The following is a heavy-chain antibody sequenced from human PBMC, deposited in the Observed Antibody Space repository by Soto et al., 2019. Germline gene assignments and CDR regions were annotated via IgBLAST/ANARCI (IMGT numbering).Heavy chain of an antibody. CDR3: AREAGGDPGCYFDY. D-gene: IGHD2-21*02. CDR1: GFTFSSYA. CDR2: ISYDGSNK. V-gene: IGHV3-30-3*01. J-gene: IGHJ4*02. Sequence: QVQLVESGEGVVQPGRSLRLSCAASGFTFSSYAMHWVRQAPGKGLEWVAVISYDGSNKYYADSVKGRFTISRDNSKNTLYLQMNSLRAEDTAVYYCAREAGGDPGCYFDYWGQGTLVTVSS.